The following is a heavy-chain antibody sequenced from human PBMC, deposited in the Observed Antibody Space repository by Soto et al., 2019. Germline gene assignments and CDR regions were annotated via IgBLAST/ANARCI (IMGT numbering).Heavy chain of an antibody. J-gene: IGHJ6*02. CDR1: GFTFSSYA. D-gene: IGHD6-13*01. V-gene: IGHV3-30-3*01. CDR2: ISYDGSNK. Sequence: QVQLVESGGGVVQPGRSLRLSCAASGFTFSSYAMHWVRQAPGKGLEWVAVISYDGSNKYYADSVKGRFTISRDNSKNTLYLQMNSLRAEDTAVYYCARIAAAGTPTYYYDGMDVWGQGTTVTVSS. CDR3: ARIAAAGTPTYYYDGMDV.